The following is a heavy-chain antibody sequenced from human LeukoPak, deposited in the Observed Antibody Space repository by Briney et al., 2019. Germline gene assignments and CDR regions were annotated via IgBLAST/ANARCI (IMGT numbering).Heavy chain of an antibody. CDR2: IIPILGIA. Sequence: SVKVSCKASGGTFSSYAISWVRQAPGQALEWMGRIIPILGIANYAQKFQGRVTITADKSTSTAYMELSSLRSEDTAVYYCARQSIVVVVAASGSWFDPWGQGTLVTVSS. J-gene: IGHJ5*02. D-gene: IGHD2-15*01. CDR1: GGTFSSYA. V-gene: IGHV1-69*04. CDR3: ARQSIVVVVAASGSWFDP.